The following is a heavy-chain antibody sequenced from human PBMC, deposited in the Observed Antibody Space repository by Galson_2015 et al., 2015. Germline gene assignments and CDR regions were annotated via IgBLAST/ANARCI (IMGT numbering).Heavy chain of an antibody. D-gene: IGHD4-17*01. CDR2: IGTAGDT. Sequence: SLRLSCAASGFTFSNYDFHWVRQVRGEGLEWVSGIGTAGDTHYSGSVKGRFTISRENVKNSLYLQMDNVRAGDTAVYYCAREMLDRDYVGWDFDLWGRGTLVTVSS. V-gene: IGHV3-13*01. CDR1: GFTFSNYD. CDR3: AREMLDRDYVGWDFDL. J-gene: IGHJ2*01.